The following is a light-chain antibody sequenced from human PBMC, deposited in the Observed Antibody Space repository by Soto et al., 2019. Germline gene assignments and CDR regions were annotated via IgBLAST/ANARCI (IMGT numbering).Light chain of an antibody. Sequence: QSALTQPASVSGSPGQSITISCTGTSSDVGGYNYVSWYQQHPGKAPQLMIYDVTNLPSGVSNRFSGSKSGNTASLTISGLQAEDEADYYCSSYTSRSTLVVFGGGTKLTVL. CDR1: SSDVGGYNY. CDR3: SSYTSRSTLVV. V-gene: IGLV2-14*01. J-gene: IGLJ2*01. CDR2: DVT.